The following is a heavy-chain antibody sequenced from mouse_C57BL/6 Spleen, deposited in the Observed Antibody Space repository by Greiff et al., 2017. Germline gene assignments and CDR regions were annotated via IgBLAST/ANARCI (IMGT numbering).Heavy chain of an antibody. Sequence: QVQLKESGPELVKPGASVKISCKASGYAFSSSWMNWVKQRPGKGLEWIGRIYPGDGDSNSNGKFKGKATLTADKSSSTAYMQLSSLTSEDSAVYFCASHYCGYAMDYWGQGTSVTVSS. CDR1: GYAFSSSW. V-gene: IGHV1-82*01. CDR3: ASHYCGYAMDY. D-gene: IGHD1-1*01. CDR2: IYPGDGDS. J-gene: IGHJ4*01.